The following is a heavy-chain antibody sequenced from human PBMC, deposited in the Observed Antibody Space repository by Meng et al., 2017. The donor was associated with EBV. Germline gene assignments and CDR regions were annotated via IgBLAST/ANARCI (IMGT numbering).Heavy chain of an antibody. V-gene: IGHV4-34*01. CDR3: AEGRGTFDY. CDR2: VNHAGRT. J-gene: IGHJ4*02. Sequence: QGQLKQWGRGLLKPSETLSLTCGLAGESFSGYYCSWVRQSPGKGLEWIGEVNHAGRTNFNPSLKSRVSISLDTSKNQFSLKLNSVTVADTAVYYCAEGRGTFDYWGRGTLVTVSS. CDR1: GESFSGYY.